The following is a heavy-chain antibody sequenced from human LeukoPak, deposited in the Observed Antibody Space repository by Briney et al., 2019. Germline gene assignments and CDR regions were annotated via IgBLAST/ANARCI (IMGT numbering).Heavy chain of an antibody. CDR1: GFTFSSYS. D-gene: IGHD6-13*01. CDR2: ISSSSSYI. V-gene: IGHV3-21*01. Sequence: PGGSLRLSCAASGFTFSSYSMNWVRQAPGKGLEWVSSISSSSSYIYYADSVKGRFTISRDNAKNSLYLQMNSLRAEDTAVYYCARDISSSWYGDVDYWGQGTLVTVSS. J-gene: IGHJ4*02. CDR3: ARDISSSWYGDVDY.